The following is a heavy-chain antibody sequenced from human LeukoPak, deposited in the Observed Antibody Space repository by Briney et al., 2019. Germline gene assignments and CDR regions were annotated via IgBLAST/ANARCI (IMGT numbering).Heavy chain of an antibody. CDR2: INPKSGGT. D-gene: IGHD3-22*01. J-gene: IGHJ4*02. Sequence: GASVKVSCKASACSITAYYMYWVRQAPGQGLEWMGWINPKSGGTNYAQKFQGRVTMTRDTSINTAYMDLSRLTSDDTAMYYCARGPSSDSRGLDYFGYWGQGTLVTVSS. CDR1: ACSITAYY. CDR3: ARGPSSDSRGLDYFGY. V-gene: IGHV1-2*02.